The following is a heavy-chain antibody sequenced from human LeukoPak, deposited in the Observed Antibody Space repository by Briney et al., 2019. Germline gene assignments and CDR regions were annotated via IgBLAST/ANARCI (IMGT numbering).Heavy chain of an antibody. CDR1: GVTFSSFG. J-gene: IGHJ6*04. CDR3: AELGITMIGGV. D-gene: IGHD3-10*02. V-gene: IGHV3-30*02. Sequence: GGSLRLSCAATGVTFSSFGMHWVRQSPGKGLEWVALIRHDGTNIYYADSVKGRFTISRDNAKNSLYLQMNSLRAEDTAVYYCAELGITMIGGVWGKGTTVTISS. CDR2: IRHDGTNI.